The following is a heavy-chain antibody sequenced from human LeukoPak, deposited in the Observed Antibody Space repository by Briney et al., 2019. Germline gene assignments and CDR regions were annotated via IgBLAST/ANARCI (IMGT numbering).Heavy chain of an antibody. V-gene: IGHV3-74*01. CDR3: ARSQSGVFDV. CDR1: GFTFSNYW. Sequence: GGSLRLSCVASGFTFSNYWMQWVRQVPGKGLVWVSRLNGDGTDIIYADSVKGRFTISRDNAENTLYLQMNSLRAEDTALYYCARSQSGVFDVWGQGTMVTVSS. J-gene: IGHJ3*01. D-gene: IGHD2-8*01. CDR2: LNGDGTDI.